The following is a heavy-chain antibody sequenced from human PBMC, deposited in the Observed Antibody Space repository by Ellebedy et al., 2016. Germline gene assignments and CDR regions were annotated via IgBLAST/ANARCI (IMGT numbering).Heavy chain of an antibody. CDR2: ITFGGHYR. CDR3: ARHRGDNDGIPTAFDV. Sequence: GGSLRLXXEGSGFNFESSSMSWVRQAPGKGLEWVASITFGGHYRNVVESMKGRITISRDDVKRSLSLQMLSLRVEDTAVYYCARHRGDNDGIPTAFDVWGQGTQVFVSA. V-gene: IGHV3-21*01. CDR1: GFNFESSS. D-gene: IGHD3-10*01. J-gene: IGHJ3*01.